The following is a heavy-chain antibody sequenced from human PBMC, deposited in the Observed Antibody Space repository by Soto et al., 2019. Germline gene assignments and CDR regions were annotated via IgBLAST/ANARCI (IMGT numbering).Heavy chain of an antibody. V-gene: IGHV1-18*01. CDR1: GYTFTSYG. CDR2: ISAYNGNT. CDR3: ASGSGDYYNSDWFDP. D-gene: IGHD4-17*01. Sequence: ASVKVSCKASGYTFTSYGISWVRQAPGQGLEWMGWISAYNGNTNYAQKLQGRVTMTTDTSTSTAYMELRSLRSDDTAVYYCASGSGDYYNSDWFDPWGQGTLVTVSS. J-gene: IGHJ5*02.